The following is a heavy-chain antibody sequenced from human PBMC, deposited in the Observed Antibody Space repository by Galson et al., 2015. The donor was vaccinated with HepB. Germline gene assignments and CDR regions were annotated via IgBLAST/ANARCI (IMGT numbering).Heavy chain of an antibody. CDR2: ISSSGNTI. J-gene: IGHJ4*02. D-gene: IGHD5-18*01. CDR1: GFTFSSYS. Sequence: SLRLSCAAFGFTFSSYSMNWVRQAPGKGLEWVSYISSSGNTIDYADSVKGRFTISRDNAKNSLYLQMSSLRAEDTAVYYCARGRGYSYGYSDYWGQGALVIVSS. V-gene: IGHV3-48*01. CDR3: ARGRGYSYGYSDY.